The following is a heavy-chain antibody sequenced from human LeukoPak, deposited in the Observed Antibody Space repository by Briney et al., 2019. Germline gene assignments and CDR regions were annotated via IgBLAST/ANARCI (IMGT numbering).Heavy chain of an antibody. J-gene: IGHJ5*02. Sequence: SETLSLTCAVYGGSFSGYYWSWIRQPPGKGLKWIGEINHSGSTNYNPSLKSRVTISVDTSKNQFSLKLSSVTAADTAVYYCARGPSLYCSSTSCYGRWFDPWGQGTLVTVSS. D-gene: IGHD2-2*01. V-gene: IGHV4-34*01. CDR1: GGSFSGYY. CDR2: INHSGST. CDR3: ARGPSLYCSSTSCYGRWFDP.